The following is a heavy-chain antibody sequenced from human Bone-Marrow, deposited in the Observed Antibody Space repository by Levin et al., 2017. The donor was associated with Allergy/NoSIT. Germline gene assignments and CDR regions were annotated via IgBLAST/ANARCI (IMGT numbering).Heavy chain of an antibody. CDR1: GFTFSSYG. D-gene: IGHD5-12*01. Sequence: GGSLRLSCAASGFTFSSYGMHWVRQAPGKGLEWVAVIWYDGSNKYYADSVKGRFTISRDNSKNTLYLQMNSLRAEDTAVYYCARSGLPSSYYYYGMDVWGQGTTVTVSS. J-gene: IGHJ6*02. V-gene: IGHV3-33*01. CDR3: ARSGLPSSYYYYGMDV. CDR2: IWYDGSNK.